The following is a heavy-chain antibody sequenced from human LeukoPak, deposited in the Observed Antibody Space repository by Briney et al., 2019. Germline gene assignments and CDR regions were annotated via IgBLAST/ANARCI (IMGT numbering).Heavy chain of an antibody. V-gene: IGHV4-39*01. D-gene: IGHD6-19*01. Sequence: SETLSLTCTVSGGSIGSSSYYWGWIRQPPGKGLEWIGSIYYSGSTYYNPSLKSRVTISVDTSKNQFSLKLSSVTAADTAVYYCASSPYSSGWPDAFDIWGQGTMVTVSS. CDR3: ASSPYSSGWPDAFDI. CDR1: GGSIGSSSYY. CDR2: IYYSGST. J-gene: IGHJ3*02.